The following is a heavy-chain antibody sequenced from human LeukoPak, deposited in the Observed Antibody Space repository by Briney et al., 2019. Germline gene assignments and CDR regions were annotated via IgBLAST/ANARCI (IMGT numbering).Heavy chain of an antibody. D-gene: IGHD5-18*01. CDR2: IIPIFGTA. J-gene: IGHJ3*02. CDR1: GGTFSSYA. Sequence: SVKVSCKASGGTFSSYAISWVRQAPGQGLEWMGGIIPIFGTANYAQKFQGRVTITADESTSTAYMELSSLRSEDTAVYYCAREMDTAMVTMGAFDIWGQGTMVTVSS. CDR3: AREMDTAMVTMGAFDI. V-gene: IGHV1-69*01.